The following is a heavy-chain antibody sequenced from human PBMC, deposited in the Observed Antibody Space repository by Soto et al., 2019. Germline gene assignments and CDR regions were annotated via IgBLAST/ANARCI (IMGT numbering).Heavy chain of an antibody. Sequence: XATLSLTFTASGASISTTKDSGGGPRPPPGKGLDWIGNICYGGTTYYNPSLKSRVTISVDTSKNHFSLKVNSVTAADTAVYYCATFVVPASRHTDFDLWGPGTLVTVSS. J-gene: IGHJ4*02. CDR2: ICYGGTT. V-gene: IGHV4-39*02. D-gene: IGHD2-21*02. CDR3: ATFVVPASRHTDFDL. CDR1: GASISTTKDS.